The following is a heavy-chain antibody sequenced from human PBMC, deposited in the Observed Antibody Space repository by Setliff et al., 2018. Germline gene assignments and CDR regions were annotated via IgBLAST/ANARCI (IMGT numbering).Heavy chain of an antibody. J-gene: IGHJ4*02. V-gene: IGHV3-15*01. CDR3: TTAHYTGNSRTLDF. CDR2: IKSEIAGGTT. D-gene: IGHD1-26*01. CDR1: GFTFSEEW. Sequence: LRLSCAASGFTFSEEWMSWVRQAPGKGLEWIGRIKSEIAGGTTDYGAPVKGRFTISRDDSKNTLLLQMNNLKTEDTALYYCTTAHYTGNSRTLDFWGPGTPVTVSS.